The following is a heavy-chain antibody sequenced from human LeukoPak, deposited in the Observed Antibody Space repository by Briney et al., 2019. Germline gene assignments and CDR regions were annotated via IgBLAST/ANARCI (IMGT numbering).Heavy chain of an antibody. CDR2: IIPIFGTA. J-gene: IGHJ4*02. V-gene: IGHV1-69*01. CDR3: ARAELGYSYSYNY. D-gene: IGHD5-18*01. CDR1: GGTFSSYA. Sequence: SVTVSCKASGGTFSSYAISWVRQAPGQGLEWMGGIIPIFGTANYAQKFQGRVTITADESTSTAYMELSSLRSEDTAVYYCARAELGYSYSYNYWGQGTLVTVSS.